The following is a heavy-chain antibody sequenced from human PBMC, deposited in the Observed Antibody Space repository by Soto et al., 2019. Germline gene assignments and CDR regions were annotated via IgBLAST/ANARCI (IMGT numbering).Heavy chain of an antibody. V-gene: IGHV4-31*03. D-gene: IGHD6-19*01. J-gene: IGHJ4*02. Sequence: QVQLQESGPGLVKPSQTLSLTCLVSGASVSGDGSYCSWIRQHPGKGLEFIGYIHNSGSTYSNPSLENRVAMSIDTSKNQFSLRLSSVTAADSAVYFWARDLGSEQWFFDNWGQGILVTVSS. CDR1: GASVSGDGSY. CDR2: IHNSGST. CDR3: ARDLGSEQWFFDN.